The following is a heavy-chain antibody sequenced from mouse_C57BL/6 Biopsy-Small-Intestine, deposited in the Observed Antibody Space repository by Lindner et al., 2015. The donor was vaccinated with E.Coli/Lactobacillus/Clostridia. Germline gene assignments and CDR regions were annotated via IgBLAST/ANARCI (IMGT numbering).Heavy chain of an antibody. Sequence: VQLQESGPELVKPGASVKISCKASGYTFADYYINWVKQRPGQGLEWIGWIYPGSGNTYYNEKFRDKATLTADKSSSTAYMLLSSLTSEDSAVYFCARDGGATVVARYYYVMDYWGQGTSVTVSS. CDR1: GYTFADYY. CDR2: IYPGSGNT. V-gene: IGHV1-75*01. CDR3: ARDGGATVVARYYYVMDY. D-gene: IGHD1-1*01. J-gene: IGHJ4*01.